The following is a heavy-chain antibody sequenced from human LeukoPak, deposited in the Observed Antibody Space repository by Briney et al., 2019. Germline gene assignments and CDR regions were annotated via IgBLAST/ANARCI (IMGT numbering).Heavy chain of an antibody. CDR2: IYYSGST. Sequence: SETLSLTCTVSGGSISSYDWSWIRQPPGKGLEWIGYIYYSGSTNYNPSLKSRVTISVDTSKNQFSLKLSSVTAADTAVYYCARSSGWYESYYYYGMDVWGQGTTVTVSS. CDR1: GGSISSYD. CDR3: ARSSGWYESYYYYGMDV. V-gene: IGHV4-59*01. D-gene: IGHD6-19*01. J-gene: IGHJ6*02.